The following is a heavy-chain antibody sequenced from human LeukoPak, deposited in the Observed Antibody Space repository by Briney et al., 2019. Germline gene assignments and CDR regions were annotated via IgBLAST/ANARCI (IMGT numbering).Heavy chain of an antibody. Sequence: SVKVSCKASGGTFSSYAISWVRQAPGQGLEWMGGIIPIFGTANYAQKFQGRITITADESTSTAYMELSSLRSEDTAVFYCARAPLPSVVTPQDHYDYYGMDVWGQGTTVTVSS. V-gene: IGHV1-69*13. CDR2: IIPIFGTA. D-gene: IGHD3-22*01. CDR3: ARAPLPSVVTPQDHYDYYGMDV. J-gene: IGHJ6*02. CDR1: GGTFSSYA.